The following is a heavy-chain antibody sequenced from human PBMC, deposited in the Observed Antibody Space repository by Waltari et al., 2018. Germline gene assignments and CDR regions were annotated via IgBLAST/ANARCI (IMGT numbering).Heavy chain of an antibody. V-gene: IGHV3-7*03. CDR3: ATYRWLGY. CDR2: INYDGSEK. D-gene: IGHD3-10*01. J-gene: IGHJ4*02. CDR1: ESTFSTYW. Sequence: EVQLVESVGGLVQPGGSLRLSCEVSESTFSTYWMTWVRQASGRGLEWVANINYDGSEKNYVDSVKGRFTISRDNARNSLYLQMNSLRAEDTAVYYCATYRWLGYWGQGTLVTVSS.